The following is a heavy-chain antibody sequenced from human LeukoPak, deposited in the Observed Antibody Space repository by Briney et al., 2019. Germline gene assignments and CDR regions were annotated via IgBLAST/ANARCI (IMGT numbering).Heavy chain of an antibody. CDR2: ISSSGSYM. Sequence: GGSLRLSCAASGFTFSSYSMNWVRQAPGKGLEWVSSISSSGSYMYYAGSVKGRFTISRDNSKNTLYLQMNSLRAEDTAVYYCAKEIDQLLPYCFDYWGQGTLVTVSS. D-gene: IGHD2-2*01. J-gene: IGHJ4*02. CDR1: GFTFSSYS. CDR3: AKEIDQLLPYCFDY. V-gene: IGHV3-21*04.